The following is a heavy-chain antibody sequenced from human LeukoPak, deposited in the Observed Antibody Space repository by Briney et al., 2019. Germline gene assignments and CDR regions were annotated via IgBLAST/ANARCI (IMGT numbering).Heavy chain of an antibody. CDR1: GGSISSYY. J-gene: IGHJ5*02. D-gene: IGHD6-19*01. Sequence: SETLSPTCTVSGGSISSYYWSWIRQPPGKGLEWIGYIYYSGSTNYNPSLKSRVTISVDASKNQFSLKLSSVTAADTAVYYCARVSGWINNWFDPWGQGTLVTVSS. V-gene: IGHV4-59*01. CDR2: IYYSGST. CDR3: ARVSGWINNWFDP.